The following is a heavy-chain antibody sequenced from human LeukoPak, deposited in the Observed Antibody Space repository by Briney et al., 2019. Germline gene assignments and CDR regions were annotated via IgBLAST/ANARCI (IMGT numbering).Heavy chain of an antibody. CDR3: ARDRGSTGHYYLDS. CDR2: IYHTGST. V-gene: IGHV4-59*01. CDR1: GGPITEYY. Sequence: SETLSLTCSVSGGPITEYYWSWIRQPPGKGLEWIGYIYHTGSTNYSPSLKSRVTMSVDASRNQFPLKLVSVTAADTAVYYCARDRGSTGHYYLDSWGQGILVTVSS. D-gene: IGHD6-13*01. J-gene: IGHJ4*02.